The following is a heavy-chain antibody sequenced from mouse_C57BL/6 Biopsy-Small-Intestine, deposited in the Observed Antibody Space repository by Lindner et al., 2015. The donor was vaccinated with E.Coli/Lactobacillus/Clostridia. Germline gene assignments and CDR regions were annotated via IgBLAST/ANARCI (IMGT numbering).Heavy chain of an antibody. V-gene: IGHV1-42*01. Sequence: QLQESGPELVKPGASVKISCKASGYSFTGYYVNWVKQSPEKSLEWIGEINPSTGGATYNQKFKAKATLTVDKSSSTAYMQLMGLTSEDSAVYYCARSHAEGDYWGQGTTLTVSS. CDR3: ARSHAEGDY. J-gene: IGHJ2*01. CDR1: GYSFTGYY. CDR2: INPSTGGA.